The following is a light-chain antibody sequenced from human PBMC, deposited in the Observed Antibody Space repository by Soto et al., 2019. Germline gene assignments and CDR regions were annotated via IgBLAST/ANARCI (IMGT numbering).Light chain of an antibody. CDR3: QTWGTGHVV. V-gene: IGLV4-69*01. J-gene: IGLJ2*01. CDR1: SGHSSYA. CDR2: LNSDGSH. Sequence: QLVLTQSPSASASLGASVKLTCTRSSGHSSYAIAWHQQQPEKGPRYLMKLNSDGSHSKGDGIPDRFSGSSSGAERYLTISSLQSEDEADYYCQTWGTGHVVFGGGTKLTVL.